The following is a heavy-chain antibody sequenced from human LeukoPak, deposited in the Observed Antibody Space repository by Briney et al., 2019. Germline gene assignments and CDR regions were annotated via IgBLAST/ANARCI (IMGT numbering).Heavy chain of an antibody. CDR1: GGSIRSATYY. V-gene: IGHV4-61*02. D-gene: IGHD3-22*01. J-gene: IGHJ4*02. CDR3: ARGRSAEGYYDLWYFDY. CDR2: IYTSGST. Sequence: SETLSLTCTVSGGSIRSATYYWSWIRQPAGKGLEWIGRIYTSGSTNYNPSLKSRVTISVDTSKNQFSLKLSSVTAADTAVYYCARGRSAEGYYDLWYFDYWGQGTLVTVSS.